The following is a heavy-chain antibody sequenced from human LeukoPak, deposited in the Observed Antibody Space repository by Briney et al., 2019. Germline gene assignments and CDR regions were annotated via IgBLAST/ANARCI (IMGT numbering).Heavy chain of an antibody. J-gene: IGHJ3*02. CDR3: ARPQDFGLTGMNAFDI. CDR1: GDNFNNYW. V-gene: IGHV5-51*01. Sequence: GESLKISCKGGGDNFNNYWIVWVRQVPGKGLEWMGVLYLDDSETKYSTSFQGQVTIPAQKPIRTTYFQCGAPTAWASAMYYCARPQDFGLTGMNAFDIWGQRTMVTVSS. D-gene: IGHD7-27*01. CDR2: LYLDDSET.